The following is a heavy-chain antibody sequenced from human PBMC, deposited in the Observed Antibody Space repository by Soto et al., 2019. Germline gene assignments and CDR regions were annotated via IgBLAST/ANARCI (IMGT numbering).Heavy chain of an antibody. D-gene: IGHD3-9*01. CDR1: GGSFSGYY. J-gene: IGHJ4*02. CDR3: ARHNILTGYTQEPSDY. Sequence: PSETLSLTCAVYGGSFSGYYWSWIRQPPGKGLEWIGEINHSGSTNYNPSLKSRVTISVDTSKNQFSLKLSSVTAADTAVYYCARHNILTGYTQEPSDYWGQGTLVT. CDR2: INHSGST. V-gene: IGHV4-34*01.